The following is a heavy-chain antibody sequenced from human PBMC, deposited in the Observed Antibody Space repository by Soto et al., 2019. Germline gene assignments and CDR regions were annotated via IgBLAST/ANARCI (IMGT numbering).Heavy chain of an antibody. J-gene: IGHJ4*02. D-gene: IGHD1-26*01. CDR2: IYYSGST. CDR1: GGSISSYY. V-gene: IGHV4-59*08. CDR3: ASAVGATLLCY. Sequence: PSETLSLTCTVSGGSISSYYWNWIRQPPGKGLEWIGYIYYSGSTYYNPSLKSRVTISVDTSKNQFSLKLSSVTAADTAVYYCASAVGATLLCYWGQGTLVIVSS.